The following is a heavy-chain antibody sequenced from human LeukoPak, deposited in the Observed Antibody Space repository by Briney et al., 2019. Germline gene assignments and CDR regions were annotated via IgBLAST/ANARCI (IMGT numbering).Heavy chain of an antibody. V-gene: IGHV3-7*01. CDR3: TGTVY. CDR1: GFTFSSYS. Sequence: GGALRLSCAASGFTFSSYSMNWVRQVPGKGLEWVAHIKTEGSEKYYVDSVKGRFTISRDNPNKSLYLQMNSLSVEDTAIYYCTGTVYWGQGTRVTVSS. D-gene: IGHD2-8*02. J-gene: IGHJ4*02. CDR2: IKTEGSEK.